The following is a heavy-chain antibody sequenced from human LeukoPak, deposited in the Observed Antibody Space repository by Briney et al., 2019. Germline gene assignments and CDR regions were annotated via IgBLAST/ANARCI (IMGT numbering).Heavy chain of an antibody. CDR3: AKGILWFGESYGMDV. D-gene: IGHD3-10*01. V-gene: IGHV3-43D*03. Sequence: GGSLRLSCAASGFTFGDYGMHWVRQVPGKGLEWVALITWDGGRPRYADSVKGRFTISRDNNQNSLYLQMNSLRAEDTALYFCAKGILWFGESYGMDVWGQGTTVSVSS. J-gene: IGHJ6*02. CDR1: GFTFGDYG. CDR2: ITWDGGRP.